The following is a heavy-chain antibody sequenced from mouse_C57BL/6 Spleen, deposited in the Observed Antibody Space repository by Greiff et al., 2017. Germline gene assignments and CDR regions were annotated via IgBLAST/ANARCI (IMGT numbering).Heavy chain of an antibody. V-gene: IGHV1-82*01. CDR3: ARYYGSSYLDY. CDR1: GYAFSSSW. CDR2: IYPGDGDT. Sequence: QVQLQQSGPELVKPGASVKISCKASGYAFSSSWMNWVKQRPGKGLEWIGRIYPGDGDTNYNGKFKGKATLTADKSSSTAYMQLSSLTSEDYAVYFCARYYGSSYLDYWGQGTTLTVSS. J-gene: IGHJ2*01. D-gene: IGHD1-1*01.